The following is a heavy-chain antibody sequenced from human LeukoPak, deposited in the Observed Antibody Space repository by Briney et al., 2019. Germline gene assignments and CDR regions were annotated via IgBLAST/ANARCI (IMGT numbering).Heavy chain of an antibody. CDR1: RFIFSNYA. CDR3: AKDLRAAADYYFDY. Sequence: GRSLRLSCAASRFIFSNYAMHWVRQVPGKGLEWVAVIPTDGRDKHYADSVKGRFTISRDNSENTLYLQMNSLRAEDTAFYYCAKDLRAAADYYFDYWGQGTLVTVSS. CDR2: IPTDGRDK. D-gene: IGHD6-13*01. J-gene: IGHJ4*02. V-gene: IGHV3-30*18.